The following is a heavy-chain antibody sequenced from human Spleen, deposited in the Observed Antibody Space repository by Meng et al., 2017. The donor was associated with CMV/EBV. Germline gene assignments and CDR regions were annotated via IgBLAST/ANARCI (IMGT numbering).Heavy chain of an antibody. D-gene: IGHD2-2*01. CDR3: AGMSVVVPTAMGVNYYHYGLDV. Sequence: GGSLRLSCAASGFTFNTYDMHWVRQAPGKGLEWVAFIRYDGNDRYYADAAKGRFTISRDNSKSTLYLQMNSLRAEDTAVYYCAGMSVVVPTAMGVNYYHYGLDVWGQGTTVTVSS. V-gene: IGHV3-30*02. CDR2: IRYDGNDR. CDR1: GFTFNTYD. J-gene: IGHJ6*02.